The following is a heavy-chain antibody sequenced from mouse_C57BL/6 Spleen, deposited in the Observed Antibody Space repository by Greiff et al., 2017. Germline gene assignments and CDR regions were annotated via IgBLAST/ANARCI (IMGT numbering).Heavy chain of an antibody. CDR1: GYAFSSYW. CDR2: IYPGDGDT. D-gene: IGHD1-1*01. CDR3: ALITTVVARDY. J-gene: IGHJ2*01. Sequence: VQRVESGAELVKPGASVKISCKASGYAFSSYWMNWVKQRPGKGLEWIGQIYPGDGDTNYNGKFKGKATLTADKSSSTAYMQLSSLTSEDSAVYFCALITTVVARDYWGQGTTLTVSS. V-gene: IGHV1-80*01.